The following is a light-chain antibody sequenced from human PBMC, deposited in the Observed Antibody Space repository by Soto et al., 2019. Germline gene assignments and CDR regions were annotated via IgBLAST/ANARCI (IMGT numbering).Light chain of an antibody. J-gene: IGKJ1*01. CDR1: QSISSY. Sequence: IQMTQSPSTMSGSVGHRVTLPCRASQSISSYLNWYQQKKGKAPKLLIYAASSLQSGVPSRFSGSGYGTDFNLTISSLQTEDFATYYCQQSYSAHATFGQGTKVDIK. CDR3: QQSYSAHAT. V-gene: IGKV1-39*01. CDR2: AAS.